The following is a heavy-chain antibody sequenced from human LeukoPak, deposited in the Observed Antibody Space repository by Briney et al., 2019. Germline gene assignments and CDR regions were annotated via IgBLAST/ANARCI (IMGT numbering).Heavy chain of an antibody. CDR3: AKDVSSGYEGAFDI. Sequence: QPGGSLRLSCAASGFTFSSYGMPWVRQAPGKGLEWVAVISYDGSNKYYAGSVKGRFTISRDNSKNTLYLQMNSLRAEDTAVYYCAKDVSSGYEGAFDIWGQGTMVTVSS. D-gene: IGHD3-22*01. V-gene: IGHV3-30*18. CDR2: ISYDGSNK. J-gene: IGHJ3*02. CDR1: GFTFSSYG.